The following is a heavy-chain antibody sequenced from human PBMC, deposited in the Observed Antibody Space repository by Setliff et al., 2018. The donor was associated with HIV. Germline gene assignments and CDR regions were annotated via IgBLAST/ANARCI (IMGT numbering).Heavy chain of an antibody. CDR3: ARDLSTVTFGNWFDP. CDR2: ISAYNGNT. D-gene: IGHD3-16*01. CDR1: GYTFTNYG. V-gene: IGHV1-18*01. Sequence: ASVKVSCKASGYTFTNYGISWVRQAPGQGLEWMGWISAYNGNTKYAQNLQGRVSLTTDTSTSTAYMELWSLRSDDTAVYYCARDLSTVTFGNWFDPWGQGTLVTLSS. J-gene: IGHJ5*02.